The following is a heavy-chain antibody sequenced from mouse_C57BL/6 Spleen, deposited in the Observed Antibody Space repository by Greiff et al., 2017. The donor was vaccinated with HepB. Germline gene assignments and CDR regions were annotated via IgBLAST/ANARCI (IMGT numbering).Heavy chain of an antibody. J-gene: IGHJ3*01. Sequence: EVKLMESGGGLVKPGGSLKLSCAASGFTFSSYAMSWVRQTPEKRLEWVATISDGGSYTYYPDNVKGRFTISRDNAKNNLYLQMSHLKSEDTAMYYCAREGFWFDYWGQGTLVTVSA. V-gene: IGHV5-4*01. CDR3: AREGFWFDY. D-gene: IGHD3-1*01. CDR1: GFTFSSYA. CDR2: ISDGGSYT.